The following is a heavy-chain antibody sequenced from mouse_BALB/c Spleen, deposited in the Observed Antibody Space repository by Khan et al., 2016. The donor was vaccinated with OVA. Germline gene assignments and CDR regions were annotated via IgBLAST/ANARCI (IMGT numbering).Heavy chain of an antibody. CDR1: GFTFSTYG. D-gene: IGHD1-1*01. Sequence: VELVESGGDLVKPGGSLRLSCAASGFTFSTYGMSWVRQPPDKRLEWVANINSDGDYTYYPDTVKGRFTFSRNNAENTLYLQMSSLKSEDTAIYCYESNIAGSFAYWGQGTMVTVSA. CDR2: INSDGDYT. V-gene: IGHV5-6*01. CDR3: ESNIAGSFAY. J-gene: IGHJ3*01.